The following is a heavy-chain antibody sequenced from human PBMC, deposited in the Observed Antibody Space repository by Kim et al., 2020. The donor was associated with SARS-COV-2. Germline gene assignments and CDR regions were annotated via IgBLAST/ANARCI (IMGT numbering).Heavy chain of an antibody. CDR1: GFTVSSNY. J-gene: IGHJ4*02. CDR3: AREKASYGSGSYFDY. Sequence: GGSLRLSCAASGFTVSSNYMSWVRQAPGKGLEWVSVIYSGGSTYYADSVKGRFTISRDNSKNTLYLQMNSLRAEDTAVYYCAREKASYGSGSYFDYWGQGTLVTVSS. D-gene: IGHD3-10*01. V-gene: IGHV3-66*02. CDR2: IYSGGST.